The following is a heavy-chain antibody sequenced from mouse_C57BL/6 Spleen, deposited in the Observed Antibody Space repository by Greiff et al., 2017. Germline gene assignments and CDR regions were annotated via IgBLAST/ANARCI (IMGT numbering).Heavy chain of an antibody. V-gene: IGHV1-53*01. CDR1: GYTFTSYW. CDR3: ARGLLRVSVYAY. CDR2: INPSNGGT. J-gene: IGHJ3*01. Sequence: VQLQQPGTELVKPGASVKLSCKASGYTFTSYWMHWVKQRPGQGLEWIGNINPSNGGTNYNEKFKSTATLTVDKSSSTAYMQLSSLTSEDSAVYYCARGLLRVSVYAYWGQGTLVTVSA. D-gene: IGHD1-1*01.